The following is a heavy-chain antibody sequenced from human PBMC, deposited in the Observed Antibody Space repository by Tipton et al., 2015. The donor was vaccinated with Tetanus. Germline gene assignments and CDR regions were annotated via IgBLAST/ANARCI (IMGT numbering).Heavy chain of an antibody. CDR1: GFTFSSYS. J-gene: IGHJ6*02. Sequence: SLRLSCAASGFTFSSYSMNWVRHAPGKGLEWVSSISSSSSYIYYADSVKGRFTISRDNAKNSLYLQMNSLRAEDTAVHYCARDRTVYYYGMDVWGQGTTVTVSS. CDR3: ARDRTVYYYGMDV. V-gene: IGHV3-21*01. CDR2: ISSSSSYI. D-gene: IGHD4-11*01.